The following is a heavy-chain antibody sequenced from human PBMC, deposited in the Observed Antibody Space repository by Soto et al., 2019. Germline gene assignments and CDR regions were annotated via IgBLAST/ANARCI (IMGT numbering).Heavy chain of an antibody. CDR3: ARRIYDSSGYPFDY. J-gene: IGHJ4*02. CDR2: IDPSDSYT. Sequence: GESLKISCNGSGYSFTSYWISWVRQMPWKGLEWMGRIDPSDSYTNYSPSFQGHVTISADKSISTAYLQWSNLKASDTAMYYCARRIYDSSGYPFDYWGQGTLVTVS. D-gene: IGHD3-22*01. CDR1: GYSFTSYW. V-gene: IGHV5-10-1*01.